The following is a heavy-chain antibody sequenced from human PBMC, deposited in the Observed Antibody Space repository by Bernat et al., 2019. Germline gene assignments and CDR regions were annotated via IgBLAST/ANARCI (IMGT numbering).Heavy chain of an antibody. Sequence: QVQLVESGGGVVQPGRSLRLSCAASGFTFSSYGMHWVRQAPGKGLEWVAVISYDGSNKYYAESVTGRFTISRDNSKNTLYLQMNSLRAEDTAVYYCAKEQDYYDSSGYYIYYYYGMDVWGQGTTVTVSS. CDR2: ISYDGSNK. V-gene: IGHV3-30*18. CDR1: GFTFSSYG. CDR3: AKEQDYYDSSGYYIYYYYGMDV. J-gene: IGHJ6*02. D-gene: IGHD3-22*01.